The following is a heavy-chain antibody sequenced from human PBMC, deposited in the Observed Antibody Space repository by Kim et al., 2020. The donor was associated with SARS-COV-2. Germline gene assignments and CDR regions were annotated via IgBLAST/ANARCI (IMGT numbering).Heavy chain of an antibody. CDR2: ISTSGNI. Sequence: SETLSLTCTVSGGSFSSDVYYWTWIRQLPEKGLEYIGYISTSGNIFYNPSLSSRITISLDTSNNQFFLRLRSVTVADTAVYYCSRDNRVRGISNWFDPWG. V-gene: IGHV4-31*03. D-gene: IGHD3-10*01. CDR3: SRDNRVRGISNWFDP. CDR1: GGSFSSDVYY. J-gene: IGHJ5*02.